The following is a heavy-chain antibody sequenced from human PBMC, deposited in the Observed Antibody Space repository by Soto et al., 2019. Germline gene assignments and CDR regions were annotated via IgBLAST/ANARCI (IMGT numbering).Heavy chain of an antibody. CDR1: GFTFRTYG. CDR3: AKASAPGGTYFPLWF. CDR2: ISGSGGST. J-gene: IGHJ4*02. D-gene: IGHD1-26*01. Sequence: PGGSLRLSCAASGFTFRTYGMSWVRQAPGKGLEGVSSISGSGGSTYYADSVKGRFTISRDNSKNTLYLQMNSLRAEDTAVYYCAKASAPGGTYFPLWFWGQGTLVTVSS. V-gene: IGHV3-23*01.